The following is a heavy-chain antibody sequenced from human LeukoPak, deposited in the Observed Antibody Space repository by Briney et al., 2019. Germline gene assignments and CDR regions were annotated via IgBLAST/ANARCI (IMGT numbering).Heavy chain of an antibody. Sequence: SETLSLTCTVSGGSISSYYWSWIRQPPGKGLEWIGYIYCSGSTNYNPSLKSRVTISVDTSKNQFSLKLSSVTAADTAVYYCARHEKYSGYDYYFDYWGQGTLVTVSS. D-gene: IGHD5-12*01. CDR2: IYCSGST. CDR1: GGSISSYY. CDR3: ARHEKYSGYDYYFDY. J-gene: IGHJ4*02. V-gene: IGHV4-59*08.